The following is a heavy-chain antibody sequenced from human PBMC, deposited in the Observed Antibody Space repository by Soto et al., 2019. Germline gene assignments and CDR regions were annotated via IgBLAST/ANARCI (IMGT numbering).Heavy chain of an antibody. D-gene: IGHD6-13*01. CDR2: ISAGGGDK. V-gene: IGHV3-23*01. CDR1: GFTFSTYG. CDR3: AKVLWYSSTYFYFDY. J-gene: IGHJ4*02. Sequence: EVQWLESGGGLVQPGGSLGLSCAASGFTFSTYGMSWFRQTPGKGLEWVSGISAGGGDKYYTTSVKGRFTISRDSSKNTLYLQMSSLRAEDTAVYYCAKVLWYSSTYFYFDYWGQGALVTVSS.